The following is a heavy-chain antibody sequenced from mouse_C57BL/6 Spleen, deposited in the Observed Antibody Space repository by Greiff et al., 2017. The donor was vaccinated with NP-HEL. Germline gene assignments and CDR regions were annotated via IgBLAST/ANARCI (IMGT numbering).Heavy chain of an antibody. Sequence: EVKLVESGGGLVQPGGSMKLSCVASGFTFSNYWMNWVRQSPEKGLEWVAQIRLKSDNYATHYAESVKGRFTISRDASKSSVYLQMNNLRAEDTGIYYCPPRFFMDYWGQGTSVTVSS. J-gene: IGHJ4*01. CDR1: GFTFSNYW. V-gene: IGHV6-3*01. CDR3: PPRFFMDY. CDR2: IRLKSDNYAT.